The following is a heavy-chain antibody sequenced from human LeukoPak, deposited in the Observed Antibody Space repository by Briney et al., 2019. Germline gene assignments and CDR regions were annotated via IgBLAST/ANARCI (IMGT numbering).Heavy chain of an antibody. D-gene: IGHD1-7*01. CDR1: GYTFTSYY. J-gene: IGHJ4*02. Sequence: ASVKISFKASGYTFTSYYIHWVRQAPGQGLEWMGIINPSGGSTTYAQKFQGRVTMTRDTSTTTVYMEVSSLRSEDTAVYYCAGFHDWNYAIDYWGQGTLVSVSS. CDR2: INPSGGST. V-gene: IGHV1-46*01. CDR3: AGFHDWNYAIDY.